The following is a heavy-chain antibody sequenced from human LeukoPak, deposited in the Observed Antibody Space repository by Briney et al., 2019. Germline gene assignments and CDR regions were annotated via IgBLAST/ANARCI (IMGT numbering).Heavy chain of an antibody. J-gene: IGHJ4*02. Sequence: SETLSLTCTVSGASISSTTYYWGWIRQPPRKGLEWIASIYYSGSTYYNPSLKSRVTISVDTSKNQFSLKLSSVTAADTAVYYCARLGYCSSTSCRDYWGQGTLVTVSS. CDR3: ARLGYCSSTSCRDY. D-gene: IGHD2-2*01. CDR1: GASISSTTYY. V-gene: IGHV4-39*01. CDR2: IYYSGST.